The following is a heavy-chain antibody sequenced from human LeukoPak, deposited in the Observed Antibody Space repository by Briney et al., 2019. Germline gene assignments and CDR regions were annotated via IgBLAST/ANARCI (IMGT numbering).Heavy chain of an antibody. CDR3: ATRGLRYFDWPHY. CDR1: GFTFTSSA. CDR2: IVVGSGNT. V-gene: IGHV1-58*01. J-gene: IGHJ4*02. Sequence: SVKVSCKASGFTFTSSAVQWVRQARGQRLEWIGWIVVGSGNTNYAQKFQERVTITRDMSTSTAYMELSSRRSEDTAVYYCATRGLRYFDWPHYWGQGTLVTVSS. D-gene: IGHD3-9*01.